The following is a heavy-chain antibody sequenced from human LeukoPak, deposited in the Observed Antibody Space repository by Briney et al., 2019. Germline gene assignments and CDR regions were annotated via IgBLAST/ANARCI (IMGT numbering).Heavy chain of an antibody. J-gene: IGHJ4*02. CDR1: GFTFSSYA. D-gene: IGHD2-2*01. CDR2: IRYDGSNK. V-gene: IGHV3-30*02. CDR3: AKLGRVVVVPAAYYDY. Sequence: GGSLRLSCAASGFTFSSYAMSWVRQAPGKGLEWVAFIRYDGSNKYYADSVKGRFTISRDNSKNTLYLQMNSLRAEDTAVYYCAKLGRVVVVPAAYYDYWGQGTLVTVSS.